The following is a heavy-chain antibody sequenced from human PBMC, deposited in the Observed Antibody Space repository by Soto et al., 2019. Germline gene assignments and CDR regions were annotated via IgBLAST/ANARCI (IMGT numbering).Heavy chain of an antibody. J-gene: IGHJ4*02. Sequence: PSETLSLTCVVSGDSVSSTHWWTWVRQTPGKGLEWIGEVYHTGTTKYNPSLKNRVTISVDKSNNQFSLDLKSVTAADTAVYYCARGRIQLWYPFDYWGQGTLVTVSS. CDR3: ARGRIQLWYPFDY. V-gene: IGHV4-4*02. CDR2: VYHTGTT. CDR1: GDSVSSTHW. D-gene: IGHD5-18*01.